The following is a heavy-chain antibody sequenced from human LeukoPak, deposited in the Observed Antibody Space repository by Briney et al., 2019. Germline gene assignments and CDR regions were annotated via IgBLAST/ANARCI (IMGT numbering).Heavy chain of an antibody. CDR1: GGSISSYY. V-gene: IGHV4-59*08. Sequence: SETLSLTCTVSGGSISSYYWSWIREPPGKGLEWIGYIYCSGSTNYNPSLKSRVAISVDTSKNQFSLKLSSVTAADTAVYYCARRHWGPIDYWGQGTLVTVSS. D-gene: IGHD7-27*01. CDR3: ARRHWGPIDY. CDR2: IYCSGST. J-gene: IGHJ4*02.